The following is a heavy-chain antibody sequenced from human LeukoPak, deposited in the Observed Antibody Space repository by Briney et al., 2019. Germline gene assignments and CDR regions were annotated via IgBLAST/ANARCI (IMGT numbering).Heavy chain of an antibody. Sequence: GGSLRLSCAASGFTLTNAWMSWVRQAPGKGLEWVGRIKSKGDGETTDYGAPVKGRFIMSRDDSKATVYLQMNILQTEDTAVYYCTTDLGLTMIRGVIVSWGQGTLVTVSS. J-gene: IGHJ4*02. CDR1: GFTLTNAW. CDR2: IKSKGDGETT. V-gene: IGHV3-15*01. CDR3: TTDLGLTMIRGVIVS. D-gene: IGHD3-10*01.